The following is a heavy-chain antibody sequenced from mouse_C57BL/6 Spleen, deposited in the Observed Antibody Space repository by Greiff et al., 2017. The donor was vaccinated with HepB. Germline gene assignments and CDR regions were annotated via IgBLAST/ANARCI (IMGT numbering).Heavy chain of an antibody. V-gene: IGHV1-54*01. J-gene: IGHJ3*01. D-gene: IGHD2-5*01. Sequence: VQLVESGAELVRPGTSVKVSCKASGYAFTNYLIEWVKQRPGQGLEWIGVINPGSGGTNYNEKFKGKATLTADKSSSTAYMQLSSLTSEDSAVYFCARYSNYEGFAYWGQGTLVTVSA. CDR1: GYAFTNYL. CDR3: ARYSNYEGFAY. CDR2: INPGSGGT.